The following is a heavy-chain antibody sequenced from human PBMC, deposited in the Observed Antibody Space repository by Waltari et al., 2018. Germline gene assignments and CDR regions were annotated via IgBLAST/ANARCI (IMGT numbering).Heavy chain of an antibody. CDR2: INPSGGST. V-gene: IGHV1-46*01. D-gene: IGHD6-19*01. Sequence: QLQLVQSGAEVKKPGASVKVSCKASGYTFTSYYMHWVRQAPGQGLEWMGIINPSGGSTSYAQKFQGRVTMTRDTSTSTVYMELSSLRSEDTAVYYCASLVAVAGAFDYWGQGTLVTVSS. CDR1: GYTFTSYY. J-gene: IGHJ4*02. CDR3: ASLVAVAGAFDY.